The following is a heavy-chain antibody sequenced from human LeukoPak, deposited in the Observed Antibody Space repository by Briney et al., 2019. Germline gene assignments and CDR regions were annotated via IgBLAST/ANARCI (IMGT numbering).Heavy chain of an antibody. CDR3: AKGSLGYYFDP. J-gene: IGHJ5*02. Sequence: PGGSLRLSCAASGFTFSSHAMGWVRQAPGKGLEWVSALSISGDTTYYADSVKGRFTISRDISKSTLYLYLNSLSAGDTAVYYCAKGSLGYYFDPWGQGTQVTVSS. V-gene: IGHV3-23*01. CDR1: GFTFSSHA. CDR2: LSISGDTT. D-gene: IGHD5-12*01.